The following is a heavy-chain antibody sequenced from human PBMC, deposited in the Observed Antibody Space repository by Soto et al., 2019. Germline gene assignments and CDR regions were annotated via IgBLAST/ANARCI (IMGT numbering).Heavy chain of an antibody. V-gene: IGHV3-7*01. CDR1: GFTFSSYW. CDR2: IKKDGSEK. D-gene: IGHD3-10*01. CDR3: ARRAYGSGSTLSRNYYYYGMDV. J-gene: IGHJ6*02. Sequence: PGGSLRLSCAASGFTFSSYWMSWVRQAPGKGLEWVANIKKDGSEKYYVDSVKGRFTISRDNAKNSLYLQMNSLRAEDTAVYYCARRAYGSGSTLSRNYYYYGMDVWGQGTTVTVSS.